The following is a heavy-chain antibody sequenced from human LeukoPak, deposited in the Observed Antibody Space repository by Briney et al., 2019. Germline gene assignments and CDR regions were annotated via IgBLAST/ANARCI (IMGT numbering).Heavy chain of an antibody. Sequence: GGSLRLSCAASGFTFSSYYMHWVRQVPGKGLVWVSRINSDGTATTYADSVKGRFTISRDNAKNIVYLQMNSLRAEDTAVYYCVRIPFWGQGTLVTVSS. D-gene: IGHD2-21*01. CDR2: INSDGTAT. CDR1: GFTFSSYY. V-gene: IGHV3-74*01. CDR3: VRIPF. J-gene: IGHJ4*02.